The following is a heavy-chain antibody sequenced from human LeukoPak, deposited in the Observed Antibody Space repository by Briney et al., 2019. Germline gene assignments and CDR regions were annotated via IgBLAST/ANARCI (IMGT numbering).Heavy chain of an antibody. V-gene: IGHV4-39*01. J-gene: IGHJ4*02. Sequence: SETLSLTCTVSGGSVTTSTYYWGWIRQPPGKGLEWIGTIKNSGITHYNPSLKSRLTMSVDTSKNQFSLKLNSVTAADTAVYYCATRRSGSCSEYWGQGILVTVSS. CDR2: IKNSGIT. D-gene: IGHD1-26*01. CDR1: GGSVTTSTYY. CDR3: ATRRSGSCSEY.